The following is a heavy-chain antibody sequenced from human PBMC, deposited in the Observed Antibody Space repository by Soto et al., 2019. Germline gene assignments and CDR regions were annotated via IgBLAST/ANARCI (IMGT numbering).Heavy chain of an antibody. CDR3: ARDSRSGYDYHCYAY. D-gene: IGHD5-12*01. CDR1: GYTFTDYY. Sequence: ASVKVSCKASGYTFTDYYMHWVRQAPGQGLEWMGWISPDSGVTNNAQKFQGRVTMTRDRYTRTAYIELSRLRSDETDVYYCARDSRSGYDYHCYAYWGQGKLVTVSS. V-gene: IGHV1-2*02. CDR2: ISPDSGVT. J-gene: IGHJ4*02.